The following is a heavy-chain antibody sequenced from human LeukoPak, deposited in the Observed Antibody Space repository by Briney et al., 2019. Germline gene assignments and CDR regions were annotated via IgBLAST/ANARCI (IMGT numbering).Heavy chain of an antibody. V-gene: IGHV3-74*01. CDR2: INSDGSST. Sequence: GGSLRLSCAASGFTFSSYWMHWVRHSPGKGLVWVSRINSDGSSTIYADSVKGRFTISRDNAKNTLYLQMNSLRAEETAVYYCARVEDIVATNLSYWGQGTLVTVSS. D-gene: IGHD5-12*01. CDR3: ARVEDIVATNLSY. J-gene: IGHJ4*02. CDR1: GFTFSSYW.